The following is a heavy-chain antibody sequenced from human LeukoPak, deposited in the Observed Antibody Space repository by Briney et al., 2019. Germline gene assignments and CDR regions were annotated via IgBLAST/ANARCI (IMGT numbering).Heavy chain of an antibody. Sequence: GGSLRLSCAASGFTFSSYSMNWVRQAPGKGLEWVSSISGSSTYMYYADSLKGRFTISRDNAKNSLYLQMHSLRAEDTAVYYCARDGYYDSTLPRDYWGQGTLVTVSS. CDR3: ARDGYYDSTLPRDY. CDR1: GFTFSSYS. J-gene: IGHJ4*02. D-gene: IGHD3-22*01. CDR2: ISGSSTYM. V-gene: IGHV3-21*01.